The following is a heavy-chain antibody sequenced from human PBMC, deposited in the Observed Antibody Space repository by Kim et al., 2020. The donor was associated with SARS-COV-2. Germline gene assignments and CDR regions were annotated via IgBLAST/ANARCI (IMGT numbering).Heavy chain of an antibody. Sequence: GGSLRLSFAASGFTFSNAWMSWVRQAPGKGLEWVGRIKSKTDGGTTDYAAPVKGRFTISRDDSKNTLYLQMNSLKTEDTAVYYCTLGDCSGGSCYGNYWGQGTLVTVSS. V-gene: IGHV3-15*01. D-gene: IGHD2-15*01. CDR2: IKSKTDGGTT. CDR1: GFTFSNAW. J-gene: IGHJ4*02. CDR3: TLGDCSGGSCYGNY.